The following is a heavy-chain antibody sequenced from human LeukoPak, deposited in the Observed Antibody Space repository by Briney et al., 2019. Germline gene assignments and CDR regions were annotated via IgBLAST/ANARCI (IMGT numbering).Heavy chain of an antibody. J-gene: IGHJ4*02. Sequence: ASVKVSCKASGYTFTSYGIGWVRQAPGQGLEWMGWISAYNGNTNYAQKLQGRVTMTTDTSTSTAYMELRSLRSDDTAVYYCARDLYYYGSGSYYMVAYWGQGTLVTVSS. D-gene: IGHD3-10*01. CDR1: GYTFTSYG. V-gene: IGHV1-18*01. CDR2: ISAYNGNT. CDR3: ARDLYYYGSGSYYMVAY.